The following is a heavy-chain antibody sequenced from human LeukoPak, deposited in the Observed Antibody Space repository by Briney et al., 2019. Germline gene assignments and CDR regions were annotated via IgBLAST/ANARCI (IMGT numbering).Heavy chain of an antibody. D-gene: IGHD2-2*02. V-gene: IGHV3-9*01. CDR3: AKGGGPDIVVVPAAIGFAFDI. J-gene: IGHJ3*02. CDR1: GFTFDDYA. CDR2: ISWNSGSI. Sequence: GGSLRLSCAASGFTFDDYAMHWVRQAPGKGLEWVSGISWNSGSIGYADSVKGRFTISRDNAKNSLYLQMNSLRAEDTALYYCAKGGGPDIVVVPAAIGFAFDIWGQGTMVTASS.